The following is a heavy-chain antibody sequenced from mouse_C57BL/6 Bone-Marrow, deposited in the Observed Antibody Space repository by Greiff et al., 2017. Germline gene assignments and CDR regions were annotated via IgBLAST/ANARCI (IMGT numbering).Heavy chain of an antibody. CDR2: SSNQANDYTT. D-gene: IGHD3-2*02. V-gene: IGHV7-1*01. J-gene: IGHJ4*01. CDR3: ARGADSSGPLAMDY. CDR1: GFTFSDFY. Sequence: EVQLLESGGGLVQSGRSLRLSCATSGFTFSDFYMEWVRQAPGKGLEWIAASSNQANDYTTEYSATVKGRFIVSRATSQSILYLQMHALRAEDAAIEYCARGADSSGPLAMDYWGQGTSVTVSS.